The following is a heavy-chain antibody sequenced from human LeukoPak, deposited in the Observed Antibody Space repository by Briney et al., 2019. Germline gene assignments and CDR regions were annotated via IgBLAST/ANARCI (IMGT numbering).Heavy chain of an antibody. CDR1: GFTFSNYE. J-gene: IGHJ4*02. CDR3: ARDRPDYDLFDY. V-gene: IGHV3-48*03. D-gene: IGHD4-17*01. CDR2: ISNTGDII. Sequence: GGSLRLSCAASGFTFSNYEMNWVRQAPGKGLEWISHISNTGDIIHYADSVEGRFTISRDNAKKSLYLQMNSLRAEDTAVYYCARDRPDYDLFDYWGQGTLVTVSS.